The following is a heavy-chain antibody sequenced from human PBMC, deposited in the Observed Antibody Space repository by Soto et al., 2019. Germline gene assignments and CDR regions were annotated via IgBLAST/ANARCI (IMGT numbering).Heavy chain of an antibody. CDR2: MYYSGST. Sequence: SETLSLTCTVCGGSVSSGSYNWGWIRQPPGKGLEWIGFMYYSGSTNYTPSLKSRVTMSIDTSRNQFSLKLSSVTAADTAVYYCARVSYDFWSGYYYTYYFDYWGQGALVTVSS. CDR3: ARVSYDFWSGYYYTYYFDY. V-gene: IGHV4-61*01. J-gene: IGHJ4*02. CDR1: GGSVSSGSYN. D-gene: IGHD3-3*01.